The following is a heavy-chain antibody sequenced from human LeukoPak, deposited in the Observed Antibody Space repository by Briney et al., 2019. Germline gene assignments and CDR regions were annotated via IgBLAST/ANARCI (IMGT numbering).Heavy chain of an antibody. Sequence: GGSLRLSCAASGFTFSSYAMSWVRQAPGKGLEWVSAISGSGGSTYYADSVKGRFTISRDNSKNTLYLQMNSLRAEDTAVYYCARDLLELQGVDYWGQGTLVTVSS. V-gene: IGHV3-23*01. CDR2: ISGSGGST. CDR1: GFTFSSYA. CDR3: ARDLLELQGVDY. J-gene: IGHJ4*02. D-gene: IGHD1-7*01.